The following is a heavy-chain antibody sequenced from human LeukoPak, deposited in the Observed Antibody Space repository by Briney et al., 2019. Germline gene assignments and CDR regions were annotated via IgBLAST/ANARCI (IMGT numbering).Heavy chain of an antibody. V-gene: IGHV3-23*01. CDR2: ISGSGGST. D-gene: IGHD6-6*01. CDR3: AKDRFSSSDPVPFDY. J-gene: IGHJ4*02. Sequence: PGGSLRLSCAASGFTFSSYAMSWVRQAPGKGLEWVSAISGSGGSTYYADSVKGRFTIFRDNSKNTLYLQMNSLRAEDTAVYYCAKDRFSSSDPVPFDYWGQGTLVTVSS. CDR1: GFTFSSYA.